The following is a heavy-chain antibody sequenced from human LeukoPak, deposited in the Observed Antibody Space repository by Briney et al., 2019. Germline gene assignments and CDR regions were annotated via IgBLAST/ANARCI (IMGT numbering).Heavy chain of an antibody. CDR2: INHSGST. Sequence: PSETLSLTCAVSGGSISSGGYYWSWIRQPPGKGLEWIGEINHSGSTNYNPSLKSRVTISVDTSKNQFSLKLSSVTAADTAVYYCARFGRDGYNCWGQGTLVTVSS. J-gene: IGHJ4*02. V-gene: IGHV4-34*01. CDR3: ARFGRDGYNC. CDR1: GGSISSGGYY. D-gene: IGHD5-24*01.